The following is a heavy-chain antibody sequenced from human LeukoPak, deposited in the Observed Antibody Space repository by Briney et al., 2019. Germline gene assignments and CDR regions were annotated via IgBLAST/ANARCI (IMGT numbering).Heavy chain of an antibody. Sequence: ASVKVSCKASGGTFSSYAISWVRQAPGQGLEWMGGIIPIFGTANYAQKFQGRVPITADKSTSTAYMELSSLRSEDTAVYYCASPPEDIVGGAFDYWGQGTLVTVSS. CDR2: IIPIFGTA. V-gene: IGHV1-69*06. J-gene: IGHJ4*02. CDR3: ASPPEDIVGGAFDY. CDR1: GGTFSSYA. D-gene: IGHD2-15*01.